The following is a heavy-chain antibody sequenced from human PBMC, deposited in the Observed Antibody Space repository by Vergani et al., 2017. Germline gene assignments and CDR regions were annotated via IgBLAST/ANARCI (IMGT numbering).Heavy chain of an antibody. CDR2: IYYSGST. J-gene: IGHJ6*03. Sequence: QVQLQESGPGLVKPSETLSLTCTVSGGSISSYYWSWIRQPPGKGLEWIGYIYYSGSTNYNPSLKSRVTISVDTSKNQFSLTLSSVTAADTAVYYCARDTIFGAGYYYMDVWGKGTTVTVSS. CDR1: GGSISSYY. V-gene: IGHV4-59*01. CDR3: ARDTIFGAGYYYMDV. D-gene: IGHD3-3*01.